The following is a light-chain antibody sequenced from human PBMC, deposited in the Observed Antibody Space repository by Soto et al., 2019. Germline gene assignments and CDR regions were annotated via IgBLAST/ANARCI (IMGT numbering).Light chain of an antibody. CDR1: QGISNY. CDR2: AAS. V-gene: IGKV1-27*01. J-gene: IGKJ3*01. Sequence: DIQMTQSPSSLSASVGDRVTLTCRASQGISNYLAWYQQKPGKVPKLLIYAASTLQSGVPSRFSGGGSGTDFTLTISGLQPEDVATYFCQKYNGAPPFTFGPGTNVEIK. CDR3: QKYNGAPPFT.